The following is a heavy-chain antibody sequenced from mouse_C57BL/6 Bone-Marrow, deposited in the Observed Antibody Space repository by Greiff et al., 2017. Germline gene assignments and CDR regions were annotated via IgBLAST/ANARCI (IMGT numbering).Heavy chain of an antibody. Sequence: HVQLQQSGAELVRPGTSVKVSCKASGYAFTNYLIEWVKQRPGQGLEWIGVINPGSGGTNYNEKFKGKATLTADKSSSTAYMQLSSLTSEDSAVYYCARASSYWYFDVWGTGTTVTVSS. V-gene: IGHV1-54*01. CDR3: ARASSYWYFDV. J-gene: IGHJ1*03. CDR1: GYAFTNYL. CDR2: INPGSGGT. D-gene: IGHD1-1*01.